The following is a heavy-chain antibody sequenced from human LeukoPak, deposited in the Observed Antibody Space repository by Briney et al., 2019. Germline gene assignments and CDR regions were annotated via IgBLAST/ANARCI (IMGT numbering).Heavy chain of an antibody. CDR2: INPNSGGT. J-gene: IGHJ5*02. V-gene: IGHV1-2*02. CDR1: GYTFTRYY. Sequence: ASVKVSCKASGYTFTRYYIHWVRQAPGQGLEWMGWINPNSGGTNYAQKFQVRGTMTRDTSISTAYMELSRLRSEDTAVYYCARGGDWFDPWGQGTLVTVSS. CDR3: ARGGDWFDP.